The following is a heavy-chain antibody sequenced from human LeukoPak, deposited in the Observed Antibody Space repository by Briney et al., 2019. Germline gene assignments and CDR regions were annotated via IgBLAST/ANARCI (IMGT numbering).Heavy chain of an antibody. CDR3: AKGPVSDKSDSSGYYPYWYFDL. D-gene: IGHD3-22*01. CDR1: GFTFDGYA. J-gene: IGHJ2*01. V-gene: IGHV3-9*01. Sequence: GGSLRLSCAASGFTFDGYAMHWVRQAPGKGLEWVSGISWNSGSIGYADSVKGRFTISRDNAKNSLYLQMNSLRAEDTALYYCAKGPVSDKSDSSGYYPYWYFDLWGRGTLVTVSS. CDR2: ISWNSGSI.